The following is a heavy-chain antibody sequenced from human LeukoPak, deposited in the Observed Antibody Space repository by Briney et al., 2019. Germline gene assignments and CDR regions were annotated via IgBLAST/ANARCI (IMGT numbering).Heavy chain of an antibody. V-gene: IGHV5-51*01. Sequence: GESLKISCKGSGYRFTSYWIGWVRQMPGKGLEWMGIIYAGDSDTRYSPSLQGQVTISADKSISTAYLQWSSLKASDSAMYYCARLRDGYKESWGQGTLVTVSP. D-gene: IGHD5-24*01. J-gene: IGHJ5*02. CDR1: GYRFTSYW. CDR2: IYAGDSDT. CDR3: ARLRDGYKES.